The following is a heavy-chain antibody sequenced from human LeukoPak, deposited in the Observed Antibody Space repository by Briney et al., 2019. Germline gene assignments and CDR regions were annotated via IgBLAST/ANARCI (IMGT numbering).Heavy chain of an antibody. CDR3: ARSNHGCHDY. D-gene: IGHD4-11*01. V-gene: IGHV3-74*01. CDR2: INNDGSST. Sequence: GGSLRLSCEASGFSFGSFWMSWVRQAPGKGLVWVSRINNDGSSTPYADSVKGRFTISRDNAKNTLYLQMNSLRAEDTAVYYCARSNHGCHDYWGQGTLVTVSS. CDR1: GFSFGSFW. J-gene: IGHJ4*02.